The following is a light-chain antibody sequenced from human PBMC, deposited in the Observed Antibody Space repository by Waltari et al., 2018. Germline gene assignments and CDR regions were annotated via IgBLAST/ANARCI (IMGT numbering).Light chain of an antibody. CDR3: SSHSRTITLI. CDR2: DIN. Sequence: QSALTQPASVSGSLGQSITLSCSGTSSDIGGYRYVSWFRQSPGKVPTLIIYDINKRPSEVSDRFSGSRSGNTATLTISGLQAEDEAHYFCSSHSRTITLIFGGGTKLTVL. J-gene: IGLJ2*01. V-gene: IGLV2-14*03. CDR1: SSDIGGYRY.